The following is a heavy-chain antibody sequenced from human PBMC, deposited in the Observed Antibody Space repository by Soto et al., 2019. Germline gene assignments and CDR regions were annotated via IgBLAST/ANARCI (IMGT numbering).Heavy chain of an antibody. CDR3: AKGSSWSEFEY. D-gene: IGHD6-13*01. V-gene: IGHV3-23*03. CDR1: GLTFSHYA. Sequence: VGSLRLSCAVSGLTFSHYAMTWVRQAPGKGLEWVSSMSSYSYYADSVKGRFTISRDDSKSTLYLQMDRLRAEDTAVYYCAKGSSWSEFEYWGQGALVTVSS. CDR2: MSSYS. J-gene: IGHJ4*02.